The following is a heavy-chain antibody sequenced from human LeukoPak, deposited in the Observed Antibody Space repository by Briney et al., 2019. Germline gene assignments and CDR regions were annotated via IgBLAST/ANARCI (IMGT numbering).Heavy chain of an antibody. CDR2: IYYSGST. J-gene: IGHJ4*02. CDR3: ASEGYYYDSSGYYDY. D-gene: IGHD3-22*01. V-gene: IGHV4-30-4*01. Sequence: SETLSLTCTVSGGSINSYYWSWIRQPPGKGLEWIGYIYYSGSTYYNPSLKSRVTISVDTSKNQFSLKLSSVTAADTAVYYCASEGYYYDSSGYYDYWGQGTLVTVSS. CDR1: GGSINSYY.